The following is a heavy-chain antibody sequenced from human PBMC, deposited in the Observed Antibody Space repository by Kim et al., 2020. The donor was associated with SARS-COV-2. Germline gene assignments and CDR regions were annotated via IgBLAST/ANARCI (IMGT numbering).Heavy chain of an antibody. J-gene: IGHJ6*02. V-gene: IGHV4-34*01. CDR3: ARTRAKYYYYYGMDV. Sequence: SLKSRVTISVDTSKNQFSLKLSSVTAADTAVYYCARTRAKYYYYYGMDVWGQGTTVTVSS.